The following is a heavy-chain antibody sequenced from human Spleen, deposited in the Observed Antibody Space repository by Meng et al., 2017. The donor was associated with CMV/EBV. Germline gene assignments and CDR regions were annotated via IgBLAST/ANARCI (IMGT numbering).Heavy chain of an antibody. CDR2: IYYSGST. CDR3: ARGYCSSTSCPSPGGDWFDP. J-gene: IGHJ5*02. V-gene: IGHV4-59*01. Sequence: SETLSLTCTASGGSISSYYWSWIRQPPGKGLEWIGYIYYSGSTNYNPSLKSRVTISVDTSKNQFSLKLSSVTAADTAVYYCARGYCSSTSCPSPGGDWFDPWGQGTLVTVSS. D-gene: IGHD2-2*01. CDR1: GGSISSYY.